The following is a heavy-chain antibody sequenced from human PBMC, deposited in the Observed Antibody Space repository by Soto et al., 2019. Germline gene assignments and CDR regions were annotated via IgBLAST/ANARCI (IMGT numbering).Heavy chain of an antibody. CDR2: ISSSGSTI. Sequence: HPGGSLRLSCPASGFTFSSYEMNWVRQAPGKGLEWVSYISSSGSTIYYADSVKGRFTISRDNAKNSLYLQMNSLRAEDTAVYYCARTLILLAAAGPGDYWGQGTLVTVSS. CDR1: GFTFSSYE. D-gene: IGHD6-13*01. J-gene: IGHJ4*02. V-gene: IGHV3-48*03. CDR3: ARTLILLAAAGPGDY.